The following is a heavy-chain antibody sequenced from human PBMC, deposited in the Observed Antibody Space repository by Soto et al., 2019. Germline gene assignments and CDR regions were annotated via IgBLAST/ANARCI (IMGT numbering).Heavy chain of an antibody. J-gene: IGHJ3*02. Sequence: ESGGGLVQPGGSLRLSCAASRFTLSSYAMSWVRQAPGKGLEWVSAISGSGGTTYYADSVKGRFTISRDNSKNTLYLQMNSLRAEDTAVYYCANGLRPGEAFDIWGQGTMVTVSS. CDR3: ANGLRPGEAFDI. CDR2: ISGSGGTT. V-gene: IGHV3-23*01. D-gene: IGHD3-10*01. CDR1: RFTLSSYA.